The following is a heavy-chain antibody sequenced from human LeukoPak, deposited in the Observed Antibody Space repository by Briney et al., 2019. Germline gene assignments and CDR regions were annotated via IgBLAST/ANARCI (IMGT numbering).Heavy chain of an antibody. V-gene: IGHV1-2*02. D-gene: IGHD6-13*01. CDR1: GYTFTGYY. CDR2: INPNSGGR. CDR3: ARVYPRIAAAGTGGGFDY. J-gene: IGHJ4*02. Sequence: ASVKVSCKASGYTFTGYYMHWVRQAPGQGLEWMGWINPNSGGRNYAQKFQGRVTMTRDTSISTAYMELSRLRSDDTAVYYCARVYPRIAAAGTGGGFDYWGQGTLVTVSS.